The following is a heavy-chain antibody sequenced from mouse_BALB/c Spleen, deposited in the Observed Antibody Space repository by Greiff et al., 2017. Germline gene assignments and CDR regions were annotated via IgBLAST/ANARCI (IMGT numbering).Heavy chain of an antibody. D-gene: IGHD6-1*01. CDR2: IDPANGNT. V-gene: IGHV14-3*02. J-gene: IGHJ4*01. CDR3: ARRLARYYYAMDY. CDR1: GFNIKDTY. Sequence: VQLQQSGAELVKPGASVKLSCTASGFNIKDTYMHWVKQRPEQGLEWIGRIDPANGNTKYDPKFQGKATITADTSSNTAYLQLSSLTSEDTAVYYCARRLARYYYAMDYGGQGTSVTVSS.